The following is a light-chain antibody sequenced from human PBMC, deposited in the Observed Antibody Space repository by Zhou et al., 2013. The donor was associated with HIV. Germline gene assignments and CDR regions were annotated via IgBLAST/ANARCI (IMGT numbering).Light chain of an antibody. CDR1: QTVSSN. CDR3: QQYGSSPWT. CDR2: GAS. Sequence: EIVIWQSPATLSLSPGERATVSCRASQTVSSNLAWYQQKAGQAPRLLIYGASSRATGIPDRFSGSGSGTDFTLTISRLEPEDFAVYYCQQYGSSPWTFGQGTKVEIK. J-gene: IGKJ1*01. V-gene: IGKV3-20*01.